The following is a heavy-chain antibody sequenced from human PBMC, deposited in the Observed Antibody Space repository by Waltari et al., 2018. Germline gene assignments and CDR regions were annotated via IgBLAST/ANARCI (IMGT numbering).Heavy chain of an antibody. CDR1: GFSVSDNF. CDR2: SYTVGTT. V-gene: IGHV3-53*01. D-gene: IGHD2-15*01. CDR3: ARVAGTALHRYYHYYMDL. Sequence: EVEVVESGGGLMQPGGSLRLSCAASGFSVSDNFISWVRQAPGKVLEWVSISYTVGTTYFAESVKGRFTISRDNSRNTVYLQMNSLRVEDTAVYFCARVAGTALHRYYHYYMDLWGKGTTVTVSS. J-gene: IGHJ6*03.